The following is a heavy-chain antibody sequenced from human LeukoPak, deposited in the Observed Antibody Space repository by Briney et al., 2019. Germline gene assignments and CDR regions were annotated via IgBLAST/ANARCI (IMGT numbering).Heavy chain of an antibody. J-gene: IGHJ4*02. CDR2: INHSGST. CDR1: GGSFSGYY. Sequence: SETLSLTCAVYGGSFSGYYWSWIRQPPGKGLEWIGEINHSGSTNYNPSLKSRVTISVDTSKNQFSLKLSSVTAADTAVYYCASTGYSYEIDYWGQGTPVTVSS. D-gene: IGHD5-18*01. V-gene: IGHV4-34*01. CDR3: ASTGYSYEIDY.